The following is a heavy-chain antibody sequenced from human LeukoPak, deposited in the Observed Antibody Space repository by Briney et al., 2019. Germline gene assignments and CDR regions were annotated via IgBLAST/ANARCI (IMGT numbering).Heavy chain of an antibody. CDR1: GYTITTYA. CDR3: ARALGLYGSGTSYYFDY. Sequence: ASVKVSCKASGYTITTYAITWVRQAPGQGLEWMGWIRANNGNTNYAQKLQGRVTMTTDTSTSTAYMELRSLRSDDTAVYYCARALGLYGSGTSYYFDYWGQGTLVTVSS. D-gene: IGHD3-10*01. V-gene: IGHV1-18*01. CDR2: IRANNGNT. J-gene: IGHJ4*02.